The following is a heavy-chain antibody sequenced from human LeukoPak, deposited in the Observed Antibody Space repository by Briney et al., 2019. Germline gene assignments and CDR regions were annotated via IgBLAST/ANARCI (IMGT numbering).Heavy chain of an antibody. CDR1: GFTFSSFW. J-gene: IGHJ4*02. CDR3: AKEGRSLQTY. Sequence: GGSLRLSCAASGFTFSSFWMTWVRQAPGKGLEWVANIKEDGTETYYVDSVKGRFTISRDNAKNSLYLQMNSLRVEDTAVYYCAKEGRSLQTYWGQGTLVTVSS. V-gene: IGHV3-7*03. D-gene: IGHD5-24*01. CDR2: IKEDGTET.